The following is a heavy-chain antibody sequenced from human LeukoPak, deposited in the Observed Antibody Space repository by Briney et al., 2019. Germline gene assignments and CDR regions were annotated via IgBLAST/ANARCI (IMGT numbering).Heavy chain of an antibody. V-gene: IGHV1-2*02. CDR2: INSNTGGP. CDR3: ARYLSGYDYFDY. Sequence: GASVKVSCKTSGYRFTAYYMHWVRQAPGQGLEWMGWINSNTGGPKYAQRFQGKVTMTRDTSISTVYMELNTLISDDTAIYYCARYLSGYDYFDYWGQGTLVTVSS. J-gene: IGHJ4*02. CDR1: GYRFTAYY. D-gene: IGHD5-12*01.